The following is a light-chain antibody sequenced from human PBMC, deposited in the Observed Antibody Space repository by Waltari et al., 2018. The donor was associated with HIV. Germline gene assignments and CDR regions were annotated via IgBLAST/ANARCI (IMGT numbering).Light chain of an antibody. Sequence: SVLTQPPSASGTPGQRVTLSCSGSSSNLGRNAVNWYQQFPGTSDKLGIVLTNPRPSRVPDRFAAARAATPASLGISGLQSEDEADYYWAAWDDSLNGGVFGGGTKLTVL. J-gene: IGLJ3*02. CDR3: AAWDDSLNGGV. CDR2: LTN. V-gene: IGLV1-44*01. CDR1: SSNLGRNA.